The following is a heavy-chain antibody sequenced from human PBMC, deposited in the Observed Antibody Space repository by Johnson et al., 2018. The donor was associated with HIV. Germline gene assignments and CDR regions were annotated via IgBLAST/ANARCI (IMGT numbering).Heavy chain of an antibody. D-gene: IGHD1-14*01. CDR1: GFTVSSNY. Sequence: QVQLVESGGGLVQPGGSLRLSCAASGFTVSSNYMSWVRQAPGKGLEWVAVISYDGSNKYYADSVKGRFTISRDNAKNSLYLQMNSLRAEDTAVYYCARDTSWSDTGSIDAFDIWGQGTMVTVSS. CDR3: ARDTSWSDTGSIDAFDI. J-gene: IGHJ3*02. V-gene: IGHV3-30-3*01. CDR2: ISYDGSNK.